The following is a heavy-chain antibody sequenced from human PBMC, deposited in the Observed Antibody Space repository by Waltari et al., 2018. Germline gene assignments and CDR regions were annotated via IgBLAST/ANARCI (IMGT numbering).Heavy chain of an antibody. CDR1: GYTFTSYA. CDR2: KNPNRGNT. CDR3: ARGIGWELPGLGWY. Sequence: QVQLVQSGAEVKKPGASAQVSCKASGYTFTSYANHWVRTATGQGLEWMGWKNPNRGNTGYEQKFQGRVTMTRNTSISTAYMELSSLRSEDTAVYYCARGIGWELPGLGWYWGQGTLVTVSS. V-gene: IGHV1-8*01. J-gene: IGHJ4*02. D-gene: IGHD1-26*01.